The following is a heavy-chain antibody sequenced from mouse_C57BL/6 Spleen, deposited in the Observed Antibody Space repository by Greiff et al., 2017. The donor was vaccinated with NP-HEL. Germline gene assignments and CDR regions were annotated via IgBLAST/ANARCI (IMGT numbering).Heavy chain of an antibody. CDR2: SRNKANDYTT. V-gene: IGHV7-1*01. D-gene: IGHD2-3*01. Sequence: EVKLMESGGGLVQSGRSLRLSCATSGFTFSDFYMEWVRQAPGKGLEWIAASRNKANDYTTEYSAYVKGRFIVSRDTSQSILYLQMNALRAEDTAIYYFARDAYDGYHYFDYWGQGTTLTVSS. CDR1: GFTFSDFY. J-gene: IGHJ2*01. CDR3: ARDAYDGYHYFDY.